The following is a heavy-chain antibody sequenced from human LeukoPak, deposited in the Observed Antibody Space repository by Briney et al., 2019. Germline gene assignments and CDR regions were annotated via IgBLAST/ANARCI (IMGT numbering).Heavy chain of an antibody. D-gene: IGHD5-18*01. CDR1: GGSFSDYS. CDR2: INHNGGT. V-gene: IGHV4-34*01. Sequence: SETLSLTCAVYGGSFSDYSWTWIRQAPGEGLEWIGEINHNGGTNHNPSLVSRIIMSVDTSKNQFSLKVSSVTAADTAVYYCARVGYSYSINDWSRTGLGAYATKYYYYMDVWGKGTTVTVSS. CDR3: ARVGYSYSINDWSRTGLGAYATKYYYYMDV. J-gene: IGHJ6*03.